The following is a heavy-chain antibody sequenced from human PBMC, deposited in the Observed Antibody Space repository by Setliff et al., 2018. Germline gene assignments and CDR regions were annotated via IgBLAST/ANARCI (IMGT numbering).Heavy chain of an antibody. Sequence: DSVKVSCKASGYTFTRYAMNWVRQAPGQGLEWMGWINTNTGNPTYAQGFTGRFVFSLDTSVSTAYLQISSLKAEDTAVYYCARDSSGWSGFSRLVGVYYYYMDVWGKGTTVTVSS. D-gene: IGHD6-19*01. V-gene: IGHV7-4-1*02. CDR3: ARDSSGWSGFSRLVGVYYYYMDV. CDR2: INTNTGNP. CDR1: GYTFTRYA. J-gene: IGHJ6*03.